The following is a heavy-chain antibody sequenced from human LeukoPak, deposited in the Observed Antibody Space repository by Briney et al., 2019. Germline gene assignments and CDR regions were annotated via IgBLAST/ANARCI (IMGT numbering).Heavy chain of an antibody. CDR3: AKAGGSSSWYSELDY. CDR2: ISGSGGST. CDR1: GFTFSSYA. D-gene: IGHD6-13*01. V-gene: IGHV3-23*01. Sequence: GGSLRLSCAASGFTFSSYAMSWVRQAPGKGLEWVSAISGSGGSTYYADSVKGRFTISRDNSKNTLYLQMNSLGAEDTAVYYCAKAGGSSSWYSELDYWGQGTLVTVSS. J-gene: IGHJ4*02.